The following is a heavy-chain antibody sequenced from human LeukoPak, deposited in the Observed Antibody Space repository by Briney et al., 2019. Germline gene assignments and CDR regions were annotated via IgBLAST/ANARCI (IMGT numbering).Heavy chain of an antibody. CDR3: VKDCPGDSSPEGVCHYYMDV. CDR1: GFNFSSFV. Sequence: GGSLRLSCAGSGFNFSSFVMTWVRQAPGKGLEWVSSISASGRSIYYADSVKGRFTISRDNSKNTLYLQMNSLRGDDTAVYYCVKDCPGDSSPEGVCHYYMDVWGKGTTVTVSS. V-gene: IGHV3-23*01. CDR2: ISASGRSI. D-gene: IGHD6-13*01. J-gene: IGHJ6*03.